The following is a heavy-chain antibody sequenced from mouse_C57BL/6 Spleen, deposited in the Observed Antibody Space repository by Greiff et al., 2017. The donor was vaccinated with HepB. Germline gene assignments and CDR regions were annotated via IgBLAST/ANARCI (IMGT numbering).Heavy chain of an antibody. CDR1: GYSITSGYY. CDR2: ISYDGSN. D-gene: IGHD1-1*01. V-gene: IGHV3-6*01. Sequence: EVQLMESGPGLVKPSQSLSLTCSVTGYSITSGYYWNWIRQFPGNKLEWMGYISYDGSNNYNPSLKNRISITRDTSKNQFFLKLNSVTTEDTATYYCARGYGSYAMDYWGQGTSVTVSS. J-gene: IGHJ4*01. CDR3: ARGYGSYAMDY.